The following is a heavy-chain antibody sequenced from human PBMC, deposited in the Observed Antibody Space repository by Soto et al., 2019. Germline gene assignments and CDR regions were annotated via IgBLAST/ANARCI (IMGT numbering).Heavy chain of an antibody. CDR3: AKERSSGWSFDY. Sequence: EVQLLESGGGLVQPGGSLRLSCAASGFTFSTYAMNWVRQAPGKGLEWVSGISGSGDSTYYADSVKGRFTVSRDNSNSTLYLQMNSLRAEDTAVFYCAKERSSGWSFDYWGQGTLVTVSS. J-gene: IGHJ4*02. V-gene: IGHV3-23*01. CDR2: ISGSGDST. CDR1: GFTFSTYA. D-gene: IGHD6-19*01.